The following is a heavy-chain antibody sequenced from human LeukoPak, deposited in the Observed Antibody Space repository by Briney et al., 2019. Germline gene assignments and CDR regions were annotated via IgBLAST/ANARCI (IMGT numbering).Heavy chain of an antibody. CDR1: GVSIRNYY. Sequence: SDTLSLTCTVSGVSIRNYYWSWIRQPPGKGLEWIGYVYYSGSTNYNPSLKSRVSISLDTSKNQVSLNLTSVTAADTAVYYCARDHFGSWYDYWGQGTLVTVSS. J-gene: IGHJ4*02. CDR2: VYYSGST. CDR3: ARDHFGSWYDY. V-gene: IGHV4-59*01. D-gene: IGHD2-15*01.